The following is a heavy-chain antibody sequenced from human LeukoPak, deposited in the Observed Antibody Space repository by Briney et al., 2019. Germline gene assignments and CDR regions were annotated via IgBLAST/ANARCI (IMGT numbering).Heavy chain of an antibody. V-gene: IGHV3-66*03. D-gene: IGHD4-17*01. Sequence: GGSLRLSCAGPGFSVSNYYMSWVRQAPGKGLERVSLIRDSGETFYADSVKGRFTISRDNSKNTMYLQMNRLRVEDTAVYFCARDRAVTQDWVEFDPWGQGTLVTVSS. CDR3: ARDRAVTQDWVEFDP. CDR2: IRDSGET. J-gene: IGHJ5*02. CDR1: GFSVSNYY.